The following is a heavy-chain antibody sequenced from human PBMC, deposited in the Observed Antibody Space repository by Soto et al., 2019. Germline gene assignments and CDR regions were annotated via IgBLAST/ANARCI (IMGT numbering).Heavy chain of an antibody. CDR3: ARDQGLLWFGESNSTYYYYYYGMDV. Sequence: SETLSLTCAVSGGSISSSNWWSWVRQPPGKGLEWIGEIYHSGSTNYNPSLKSRVTISVDKSKNQFSLKLSSVTAADTAVYYCARDQGLLWFGESNSTYYYYYYGMDVWGQGTTVTVSS. D-gene: IGHD3-10*01. CDR1: GGSISSSNW. CDR2: IYHSGST. V-gene: IGHV4-4*02. J-gene: IGHJ6*02.